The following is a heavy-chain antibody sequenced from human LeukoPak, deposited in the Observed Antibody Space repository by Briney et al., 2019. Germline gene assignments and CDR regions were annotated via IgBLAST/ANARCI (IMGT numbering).Heavy chain of an antibody. D-gene: IGHD1-7*01. Sequence: ASVKVSCKVSGYTLTELSMHWVRQAPGKGVEWMGGFDPEDDEIIYAQRFQGRVTMTEDASTDTAYMELRSLRSEDTAVYYCATETGNFYFYSWGQGTLVTVSS. CDR2: FDPEDDEI. V-gene: IGHV1-24*01. CDR3: ATETGNFYFYS. J-gene: IGHJ4*02. CDR1: GYTLTELS.